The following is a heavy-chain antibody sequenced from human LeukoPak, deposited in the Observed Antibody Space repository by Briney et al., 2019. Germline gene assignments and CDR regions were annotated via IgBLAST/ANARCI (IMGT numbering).Heavy chain of an antibody. CDR3: ARMIGSGWYCFDY. Sequence: ASVKVSCKASGYTFTGYYIHWVRQAPGQGLEWMGWITPNSGGTNFAQKFQGRVTITRNTSISTAYMELSSLRSEDTAVYYCARMIGSGWYCFDYWGQGTLVTVSS. CDR2: ITPNSGGT. CDR1: GYTFTGYY. J-gene: IGHJ4*02. D-gene: IGHD6-19*01. V-gene: IGHV1-2*02.